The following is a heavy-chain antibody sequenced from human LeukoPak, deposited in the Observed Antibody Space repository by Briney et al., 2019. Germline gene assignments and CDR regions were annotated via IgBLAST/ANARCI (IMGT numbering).Heavy chain of an antibody. Sequence: SETLSLTCTVSGDSISSGSYYWTWIRQPAGKELEWIGRIYVRGSTDYNPSLKSRVTMSLDTSKNQISLKVRSVTAADTAVYYCAKMFNADVYFEYWGQGTLVTVSS. CDR1: GDSISSGSYY. CDR2: IYVRGST. J-gene: IGHJ4*02. CDR3: AKMFNADVYFEY. V-gene: IGHV4-61*02. D-gene: IGHD2-2*01.